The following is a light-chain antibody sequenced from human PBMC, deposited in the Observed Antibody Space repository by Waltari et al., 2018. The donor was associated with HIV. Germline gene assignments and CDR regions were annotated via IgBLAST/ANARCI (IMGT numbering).Light chain of an antibody. V-gene: IGLV2-23*01. J-gene: IGLJ3*02. CDR2: EGI. CDR1: SSDVGNYNL. Sequence: QSALTQPASVSGSPGQSITISCTGTSSDVGNYNLVSWYQQHPGKAPKLMIYEGIKRPSGVSNRLSGSKSGNTASLTISGLQAEDEADYYCCSYVGSSNWVFGGGTKLTVL. CDR3: CSYVGSSNWV.